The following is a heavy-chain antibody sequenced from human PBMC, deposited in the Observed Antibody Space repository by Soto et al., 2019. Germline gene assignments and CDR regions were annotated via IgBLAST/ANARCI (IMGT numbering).Heavy chain of an antibody. Sequence: GESLKISCKGSGYSFTSYWIGWVRQMPGKGLECMGTIYPGDSDTRYSPSFQGQVTISADKSISTAYLQWSSLKASDTAMYYCARPTDRSKCYYGMDVWGQGTMVTVSS. CDR1: GYSFTSYW. CDR3: ARPTDRSKCYYGMDV. V-gene: IGHV5-51*01. CDR2: IYPGDSDT. D-gene: IGHD3-22*01. J-gene: IGHJ6*02.